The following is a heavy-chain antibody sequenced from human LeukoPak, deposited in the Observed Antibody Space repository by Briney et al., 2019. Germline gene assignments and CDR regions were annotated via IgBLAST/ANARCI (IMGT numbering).Heavy chain of an antibody. J-gene: IGHJ4*02. Sequence: RGSPRLSRAASGFTFSSYVMSWVRQAPRKGLEWVSAISGSGVSTHYADPVTGRFTISRDNSKNTRYLQMNSLRAEDTAVYYCAKPRDSPLYYFDLWGQGTLVTVSS. CDR2: ISGSGVST. D-gene: IGHD5-24*01. V-gene: IGHV3-23*01. CDR3: AKPRDSPLYYFDL. CDR1: GFTFSSYV.